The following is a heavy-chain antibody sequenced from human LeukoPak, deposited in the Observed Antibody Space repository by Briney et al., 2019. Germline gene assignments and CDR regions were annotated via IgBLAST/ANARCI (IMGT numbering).Heavy chain of an antibody. V-gene: IGHV4-59*01. CDR2: MFYSGST. CDR3: ARGRYHLLSVVAFSFYGMDV. D-gene: IGHD2-2*01. J-gene: IGHJ6*02. CDR1: GGSISSYY. Sequence: SETLSLTCTVSGGSISSYYWSWIRQPPGKGLEWIGYMFYSGSTNYNPSLKSRVTMSVDTSKNQFSLNLSSVTAADTAVYYCARGRYHLLSVVAFSFYGMDVWGQGTTVTVSS.